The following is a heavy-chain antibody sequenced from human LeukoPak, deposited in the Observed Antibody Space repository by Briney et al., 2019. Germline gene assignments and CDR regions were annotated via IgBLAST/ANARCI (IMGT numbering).Heavy chain of an antibody. Sequence: PGGSLRLSCAASGFTFGSYAMSWVRQAPGKGLEWVSAISGSGGSTYYADSVKGRFTISRDNSKNTLYLQMNSLRAEDTAVYYCANSRQWLATGNFDYWGQGTLVTVSS. J-gene: IGHJ4*02. V-gene: IGHV3-23*01. CDR2: ISGSGGST. CDR3: ANSRQWLATGNFDY. CDR1: GFTFGSYA. D-gene: IGHD6-19*01.